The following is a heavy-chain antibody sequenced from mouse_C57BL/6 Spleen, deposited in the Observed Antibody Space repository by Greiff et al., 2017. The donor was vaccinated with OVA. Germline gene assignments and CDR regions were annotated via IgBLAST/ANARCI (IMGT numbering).Heavy chain of an antibody. V-gene: IGHV5-17*01. CDR2: ISSGSSTI. CDR1: GFTFSDYG. D-gene: IGHD1-1*01. J-gene: IGHJ1*03. Sequence: EVQLKESGGGLVKPGGSLKLSCAASGFTFSDYGMHWVRQAPEKGLEWVAYISSGSSTIYYADTVKGRFTISRDNAKNTLFLQMTSLRSEDTAMYYCARRDYYGSTLYWYFDVWGTGTTVTVSS. CDR3: ARRDYYGSTLYWYFDV.